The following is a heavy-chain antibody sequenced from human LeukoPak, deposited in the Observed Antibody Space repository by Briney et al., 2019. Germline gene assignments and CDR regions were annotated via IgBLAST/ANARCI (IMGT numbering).Heavy chain of an antibody. J-gene: IGHJ3*02. D-gene: IGHD5-18*01. CDR1: GGTFSSYA. V-gene: IGHV1-69*05. CDR3: ASQRYSYGVYDAFDI. CDR2: IIPIFGTA. Sequence: ASVKVSCKASGGTFSSYAISWVRQAPGQGSEWMGRIIPIFGTANYAQKFQGRVTITTDESTSTAYMELSSLRSEDTAVYYCASQRYSYGVYDAFDIWGQGTMVTVSS.